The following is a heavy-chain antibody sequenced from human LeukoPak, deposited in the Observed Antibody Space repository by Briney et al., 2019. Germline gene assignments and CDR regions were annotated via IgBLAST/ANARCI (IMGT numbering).Heavy chain of an antibody. V-gene: IGHV3-30*04. CDR1: GFTFSSYA. D-gene: IGHD2-21*01. J-gene: IGHJ4*02. CDR3: ARYIVVAHYFDY. CDR2: ISYDGSNK. Sequence: GGSLRLSCAASGFTFSSYAMHWVRQAPGKGLEWVAVISYDGSNKYYADSVKGRFTISRDNSKNTLYLQMNSLRAEDTAVYYCARYIVVAHYFDYWGQGTLVTVSS.